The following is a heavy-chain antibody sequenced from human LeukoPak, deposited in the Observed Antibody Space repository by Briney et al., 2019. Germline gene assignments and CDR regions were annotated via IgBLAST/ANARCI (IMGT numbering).Heavy chain of an antibody. CDR3: ARGGRRGGTGGLDP. D-gene: IGHD5-24*01. V-gene: IGHV1-8*01. J-gene: IGHJ5*02. CDR1: GYTFSDYD. CDR2: LTPSSGNT. Sequence: ASVTVSCKASGYTFSDYDIDWVRQASGQGLEWMGWLTPSSGNTGYAQKFQGRVSMTRDASIGTAYMELSSLRSEDTAVYYCARGGRRGGTGGLDPWGQGTLVTVSS.